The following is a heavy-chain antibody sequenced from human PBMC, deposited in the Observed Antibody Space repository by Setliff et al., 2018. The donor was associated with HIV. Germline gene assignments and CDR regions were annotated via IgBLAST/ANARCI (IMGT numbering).Heavy chain of an antibody. J-gene: IGHJ6*03. CDR2: ISASNGNT. CDR1: GYIFSTYG. CDR3: AKTTPQPHYYYYMDV. D-gene: IGHD4-17*01. Sequence: ASVKVSCKASGYIFSTYGISWVRQAPGQGLEWMGWISASNGNTHYAQKVQGRVTLTTDTSTNTAYMELRSLRSDDAAVYYCAKTTPQPHYYYYMDVWGIGTTVTVSS. V-gene: IGHV1-18*01.